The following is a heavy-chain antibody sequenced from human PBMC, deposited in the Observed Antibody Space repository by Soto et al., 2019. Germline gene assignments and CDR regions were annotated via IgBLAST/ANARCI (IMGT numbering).Heavy chain of an antibody. V-gene: IGHV4-59*08. CDR3: ARLGGFYQSLDS. CDR2: IYYTGTT. Sequence: PSQTLSLTCTVSWGSISSLYGSWIRQPPGKGLEWIGYIYYTGTTTYNPSIKSRVTISVDSSKNQFSLNLTSVSAADTAVYYCARLGGFYQSLDSWGQGTLVTSPQ. CDR1: WGSISSLY. D-gene: IGHD3-22*01. J-gene: IGHJ5*01.